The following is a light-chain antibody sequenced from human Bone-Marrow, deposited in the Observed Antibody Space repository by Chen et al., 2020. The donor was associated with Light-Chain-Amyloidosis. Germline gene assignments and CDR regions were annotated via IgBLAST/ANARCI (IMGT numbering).Light chain of an antibody. J-gene: IGLJ3*02. CDR2: DDS. V-gene: IGLV3-21*02. Sequence: SSVLTQPSSVSVAPGQTATIACGGNNIGSTSVHWYQQTPGQAPLLVVYDDSDRPSGIPERLSGCNSGNTATLTISRGEAGDEADYYCQVWDRSSDRPVFGGGTKLTVL. CDR1: NIGSTS. CDR3: QVWDRSSDRPV.